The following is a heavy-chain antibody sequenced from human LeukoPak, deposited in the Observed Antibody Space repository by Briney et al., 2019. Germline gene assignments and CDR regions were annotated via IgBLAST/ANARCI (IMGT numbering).Heavy chain of an antibody. V-gene: IGHV1-46*01. D-gene: IGHD3-10*01. CDR2: INPSGGRT. J-gene: IGHJ4*02. Sequence: ASVKVSCKASGYTFTSYYMHWVRQAPGQGLEWMGIINPSGGRTSYAQKFQGRVTMTRDTSTSTVYMELSSLRSDDTAVYYCARAPYYYYDSGSGTRVTGNPDYWGQGTLVTVSS. CDR3: ARAPYYYYDSGSGTRVTGNPDY. CDR1: GYTFTSYY.